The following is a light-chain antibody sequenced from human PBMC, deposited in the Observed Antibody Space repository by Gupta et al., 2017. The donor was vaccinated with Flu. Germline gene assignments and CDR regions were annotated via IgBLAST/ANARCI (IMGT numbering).Light chain of an antibody. CDR1: QSVSSK. CDR3: QQYNNWPPYT. J-gene: IGKJ2*01. V-gene: IGKV3-15*01. Sequence: EIVMTQSPATLSVSPGERATLSCRASQSVSSKLGWYQQKPGRAPRLLIYGAATRGTGSPAGFSGSGSGREFTITISSRQSEDFAVYYCQQYNNWPPYTFGQGTKLEIK. CDR2: GAA.